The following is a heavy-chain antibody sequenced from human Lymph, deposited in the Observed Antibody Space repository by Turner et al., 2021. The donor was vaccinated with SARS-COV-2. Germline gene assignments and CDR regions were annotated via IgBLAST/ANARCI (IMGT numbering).Heavy chain of an antibody. D-gene: IGHD6-19*01. Sequence: QLQLQESVPGPGQPPEIPLLTCTVSGGSISSSRYYWGWIRQPPGKGPEWIGSMYYSGSTYYNPSLKSRVTISVDTSKNQFSLKLSSVTAADTAVYYCARRRQWLVHWYFDLWGRGTLVTVSS. CDR3: ARRRQWLVHWYFDL. J-gene: IGHJ2*01. V-gene: IGHV4-39*01. CDR1: GGSISSSRYY. CDR2: MYYSGST.